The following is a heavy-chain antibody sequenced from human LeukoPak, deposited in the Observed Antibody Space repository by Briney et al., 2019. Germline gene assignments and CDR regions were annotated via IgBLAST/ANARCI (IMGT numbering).Heavy chain of an antibody. V-gene: IGHV3-13*01. CDR1: GFTFSSYD. CDR2: IDTAGDT. Sequence: GGSLRLSCAASGFTFSSYDMHWVRQTTGKGLEWVSGIDTAGDTYYPGSVKGRFTISRENAKNSLYLQMNSLRAGDTAVYFCAREGMPAPGTWYVDLWGRGTLVTVSS. D-gene: IGHD6-13*01. J-gene: IGHJ2*01. CDR3: AREGMPAPGTWYVDL.